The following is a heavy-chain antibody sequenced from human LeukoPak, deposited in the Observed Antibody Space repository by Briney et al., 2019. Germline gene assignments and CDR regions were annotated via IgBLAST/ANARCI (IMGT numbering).Heavy chain of an antibody. D-gene: IGHD1-14*01. J-gene: IGHJ4*02. Sequence: SETLSLTCSVSGGSISSYYWSFIRQPPGKGLGWIGYVYYSGSTNYNPSLKSRVTISVDTSKNQFSLKLSSVTAADTAVYYCARHYISGYFFDYWGQGTLVTVSS. CDR2: VYYSGST. V-gene: IGHV4-59*08. CDR3: ARHYISGYFFDY. CDR1: GGSISSYY.